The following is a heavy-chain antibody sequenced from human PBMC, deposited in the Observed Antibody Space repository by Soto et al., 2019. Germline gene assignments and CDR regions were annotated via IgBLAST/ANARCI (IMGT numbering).Heavy chain of an antibody. D-gene: IGHD4-17*01. CDR1: GFTFSSYG. V-gene: IGHV3-21*01. Sequence: PGGSLRLSCAASGFTFSSYGMHWVRQAPGKGLEWVSFIRSSSTYIYYADSMKGRFTVSRDNAKNSVYLQMNSLRAEDTAVYYCARGRLDAFDIWGQGTMVTVSS. CDR2: IRSSSTYI. CDR3: ARGRLDAFDI. J-gene: IGHJ3*02.